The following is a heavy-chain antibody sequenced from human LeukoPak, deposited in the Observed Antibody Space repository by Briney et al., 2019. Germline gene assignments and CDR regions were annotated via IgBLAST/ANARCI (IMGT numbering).Heavy chain of an antibody. CDR2: INPNSGGT. CDR1: GYTFTGYY. D-gene: IGHD6-19*01. CDR3: ARVRSGWSPVFDY. V-gene: IGHV1-2*02. Sequence: GASVKVSCKASGYTFTGYYMHWVRQAPGQGLEWMGWINPNSGGTNYAQKFQGRVTMTRDTSISTAYMELSRLRSDDTAVYYCARVRSGWSPVFDYWGQGTLVTVSS. J-gene: IGHJ4*02.